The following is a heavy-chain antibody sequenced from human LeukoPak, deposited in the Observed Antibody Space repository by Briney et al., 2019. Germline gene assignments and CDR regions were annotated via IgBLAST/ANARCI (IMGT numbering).Heavy chain of an antibody. J-gene: IGHJ4*02. D-gene: IGHD4-11*01. CDR1: GYTLTELS. V-gene: IGHV1-24*01. CDR2: FDPEDGET. CDR3: ARWMATVTTPDY. Sequence: ASVKVSCKVSGYTLTELSMHWVRQAPGKGLEWMGGFDPEDGETIYAQKFQGRVTMTEDTSTDTAYMELSSLRSDDTAVYYCARWMATVTTPDYWGQGTLVTVSS.